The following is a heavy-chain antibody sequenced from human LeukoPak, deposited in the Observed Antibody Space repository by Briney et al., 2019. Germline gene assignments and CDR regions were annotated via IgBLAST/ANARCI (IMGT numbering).Heavy chain of an antibody. J-gene: IGHJ4*02. CDR3: ARDVTMVRGVIVY. CDR1: GFTVSSNY. Sequence: GGSLRLSCAASGFTVSSNYMSWVRQAPGKGLEWVSVIHSGGSTYYADSVKGRFTISRDNSKNTLYLQMNSLRAEDTAVYYCARDVTMVRGVIVYWGQGTLVTVSS. V-gene: IGHV3-53*01. CDR2: IHSGGST. D-gene: IGHD3-10*01.